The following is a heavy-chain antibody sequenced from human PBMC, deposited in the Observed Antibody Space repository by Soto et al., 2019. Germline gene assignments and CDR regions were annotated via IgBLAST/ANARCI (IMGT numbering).Heavy chain of an antibody. Sequence: GESLKISCKGSGSSFTSYWIGWVRLMPGKGLEWMGMLYPGDSDTRYSPSFQGQVPISADKSISTAYLQWSSLNASDTAMYYCARHRWGYSYGTLDYYYGMDVWGQGTTVTVSS. V-gene: IGHV5-51*01. J-gene: IGHJ6*02. CDR1: GSSFTSYW. CDR3: ARHRWGYSYGTLDYYYGMDV. D-gene: IGHD5-18*01. CDR2: LYPGDSDT.